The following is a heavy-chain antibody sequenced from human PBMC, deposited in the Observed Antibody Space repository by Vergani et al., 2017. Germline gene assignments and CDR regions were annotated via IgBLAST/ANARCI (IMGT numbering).Heavy chain of an antibody. Sequence: EVQLLESGGGLVQPGGSLRLTCAASEFTFSNYAMNLVRQAPGKGLEWVSGISGSGVSAYYTDSVKGRFTISRDNSKNMLFLQMNNLRTEDTAIYYCAKRYFVSGNYLFEYWGQGTLGTVFS. J-gene: IGHJ4*02. CDR1: EFTFSNYA. D-gene: IGHD3-9*01. V-gene: IGHV3-23*01. CDR2: ISGSGVSA. CDR3: AKRYFVSGNYLFEY.